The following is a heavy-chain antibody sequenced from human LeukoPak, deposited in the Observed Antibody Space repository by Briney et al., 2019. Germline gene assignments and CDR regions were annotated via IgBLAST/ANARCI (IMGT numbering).Heavy chain of an antibody. CDR3: ARLSGGSP. CDR1: GYSFTSSW. Sequence: GESLKISCQASGYSFTSSWIGWVRQMPGKGLEWMGTIFPADSDTRYSPSFQGQVTISVDKSNNTAYLQWSGLKASDTAIYYCARLSGGSPWGQGTLVTVSS. J-gene: IGHJ5*02. D-gene: IGHD2-15*01. CDR2: IFPADSDT. V-gene: IGHV5-51*01.